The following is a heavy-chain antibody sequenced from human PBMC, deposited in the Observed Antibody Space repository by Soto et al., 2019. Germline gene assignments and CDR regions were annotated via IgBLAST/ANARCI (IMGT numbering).Heavy chain of an antibody. D-gene: IGHD3-16*01. CDR1: GFSLRTTGVG. J-gene: IGHJ4*02. CDR3: AHTWGLPFDY. CDR2: FYWDDDK. V-gene: IGHV2-5*02. Sequence: QITLKESGPTLVKPTQTLTLTCTYSGFSLRTTGVGVGWIRQPPGKALEWLGIFYWDDDKRYSPSLKNRLTLXDDISKSQVVLTLTNMDPVDTATYYCAHTWGLPFDYWGQGTLVIVSS.